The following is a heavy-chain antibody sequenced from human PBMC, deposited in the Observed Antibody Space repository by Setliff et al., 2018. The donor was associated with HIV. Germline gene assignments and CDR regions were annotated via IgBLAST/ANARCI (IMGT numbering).Heavy chain of an antibody. Sequence: ASVKVSCQVSGYTLTELSIHWVRQAPGKGLEWMGGFDPEDVETVYAQKFQGRVTMTEDTSTDTAYMELSSLRSEDTAVYYCATVRGYYYDSSGQENFQNWGQGTLVTVSS. CDR2: FDPEDVET. CDR3: ATVRGYYYDSSGQENFQN. J-gene: IGHJ1*01. D-gene: IGHD3-22*01. V-gene: IGHV1-24*01. CDR1: GYTLTELS.